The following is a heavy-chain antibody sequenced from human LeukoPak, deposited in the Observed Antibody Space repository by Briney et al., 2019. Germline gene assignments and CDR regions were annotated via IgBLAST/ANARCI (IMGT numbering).Heavy chain of an antibody. Sequence: ASVKVSCKASGYTFTSYDINWVRQATGQGLEWMGWMNPNSGNTGYAQKFQGRVTMTRNTSISTAYMELSSLRSEDTAVYYRASTSSGYYYMDVWGKGTTVTVSS. V-gene: IGHV1-8*01. CDR1: GYTFTSYD. D-gene: IGHD1-1*01. CDR2: MNPNSGNT. CDR3: ASTSSGYYYMDV. J-gene: IGHJ6*03.